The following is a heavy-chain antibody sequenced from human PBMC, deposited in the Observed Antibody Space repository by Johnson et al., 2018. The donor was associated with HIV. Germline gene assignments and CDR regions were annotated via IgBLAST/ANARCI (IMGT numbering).Heavy chain of an antibody. V-gene: IGHV3-33*08. Sequence: QVQLVESGGGLVKPGGSLRLSCAASGFAFSDYYMAWIRQAPGKGLEWVAFIWYDGSRKYYADSVKGRFTISRVNSKNMLYLQMNSLRAEDTAVYYCARRIIALDAFDIWGQGTMVTVSS. CDR3: ARRIIALDAFDI. D-gene: IGHD2/OR15-2a*01. J-gene: IGHJ3*02. CDR1: GFAFSDYY. CDR2: IWYDGSRK.